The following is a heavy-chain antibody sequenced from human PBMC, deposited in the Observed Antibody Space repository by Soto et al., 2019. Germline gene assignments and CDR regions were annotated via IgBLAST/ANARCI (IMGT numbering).Heavy chain of an antibody. D-gene: IGHD3-22*01. CDR1: GGTFSSYA. CDR2: IIPIFGTA. J-gene: IGHJ4*02. V-gene: IGHV1-69*13. CDR3: ARVRYYYDSSGYYFPWYFDY. Sequence: SVKVSCKASGGTFSSYAISWVRQAPGQGLEWMGGIIPIFGTANYAQKFQGRVTITAGESTSTAYMELSSLRSEDTAVYYCARVRYYYDSSGYYFPWYFDYWGQGTLVTVSS.